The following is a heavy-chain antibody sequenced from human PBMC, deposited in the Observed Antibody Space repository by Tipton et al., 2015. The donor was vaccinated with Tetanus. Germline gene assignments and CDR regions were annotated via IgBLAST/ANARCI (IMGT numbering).Heavy chain of an antibody. CDR2: IYTRGST. V-gene: IGHV4-4*07. D-gene: IGHD3-10*01. CDR1: GGSISSYY. Sequence: TLSLTCTVSGGSISSYYWSWIRQPAGKGLEWIGRIYTRGSTNYNPSLKSRVTMSVDTSKNQFSLKLSSVTAADTALYYCARGVWFVPGPKSYFDYWGQGSLVSFSS. J-gene: IGHJ4*02. CDR3: ARGVWFVPGPKSYFDY.